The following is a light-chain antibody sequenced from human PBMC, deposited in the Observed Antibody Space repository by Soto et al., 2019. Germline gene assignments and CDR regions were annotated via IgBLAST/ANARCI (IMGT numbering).Light chain of an antibody. V-gene: IGKV1-39*01. CDR3: QQSYSTPIT. J-gene: IGKJ5*01. CDR1: QSISHF. CDR2: DAY. Sequence: DIQMTQSPSTRSASVGDRFTITCRASQSISHFWAWYQQKPGKVPKLLIYDAYNLGSGVPSMFSGSGSGTDFTLTISTLQPEDFATYYCQQSYSTPITFGQGNDWIL.